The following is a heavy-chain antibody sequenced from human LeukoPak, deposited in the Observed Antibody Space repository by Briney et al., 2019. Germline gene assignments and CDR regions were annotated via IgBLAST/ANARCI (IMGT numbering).Heavy chain of an antibody. J-gene: IGHJ4*02. V-gene: IGHV4-59*01. CDR1: GGSISSYY. CDR3: ARDYGDFRFDY. Sequence: SETLSLTCTVSGGSISSYYWSWIRQPPGKGLEWIGYIYYSGSTNYNPSLKSRVTISVDTSKNQFSLKLSSVTAADTAVYYCARDYGDFRFDYWGQGTLVTVSS. D-gene: IGHD4-17*01. CDR2: IYYSGST.